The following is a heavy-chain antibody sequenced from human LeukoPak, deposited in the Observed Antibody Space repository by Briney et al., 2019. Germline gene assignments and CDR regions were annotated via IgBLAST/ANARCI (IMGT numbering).Heavy chain of an antibody. J-gene: IGHJ4*02. CDR2: IYTSGST. D-gene: IGHD2-8*01. Sequence: SQTLSLTCTVSGGSISSGSYYWSWIRQPAGEGLEWIGRIYTSGSTNYNPSLKSRVTISVDTSKNQFSLKLSSVAAADTAVYYCARTAVRWSNYFDYWGQGTLVTVSS. CDR3: ARTAVRWSNYFDY. CDR1: GGSISSGSYY. V-gene: IGHV4-61*02.